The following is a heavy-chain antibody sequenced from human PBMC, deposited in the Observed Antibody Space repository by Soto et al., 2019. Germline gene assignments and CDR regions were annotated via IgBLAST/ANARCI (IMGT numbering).Heavy chain of an antibody. CDR3: ARSPSIVVVVAANWFDP. J-gene: IGHJ5*02. D-gene: IGHD2-15*01. CDR2: IIPIFGTA. CDR1: GGTFSSYA. Sequence: ASVKVSCKASGGTFSSYAISWVRQAPGQGLEWMGGIIPIFGTANYAQKFQGRVTITADESTSTAYMELSSLRSEDTAVYYCARSPSIVVVVAANWFDPWGQGTLVTVSS. V-gene: IGHV1-69*13.